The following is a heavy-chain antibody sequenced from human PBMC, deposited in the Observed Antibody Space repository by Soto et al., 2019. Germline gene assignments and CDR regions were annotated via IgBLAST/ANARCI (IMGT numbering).Heavy chain of an antibody. CDR1: GVSINSGGYY. Sequence: QVQMQESGPGLVKPSQTLSLTCSVSGVSINSGGYYWGWILHHPGKGLEWIGYTYYTGHTFYNASLKSRVAMSLDTSKNQFFLKLSSVTAADTAVYYCARGSQLERDALDIWGQGTMVTVSS. D-gene: IGHD1-1*01. J-gene: IGHJ3*02. V-gene: IGHV4-31*03. CDR3: ARGSQLERDALDI. CDR2: TYYTGHT.